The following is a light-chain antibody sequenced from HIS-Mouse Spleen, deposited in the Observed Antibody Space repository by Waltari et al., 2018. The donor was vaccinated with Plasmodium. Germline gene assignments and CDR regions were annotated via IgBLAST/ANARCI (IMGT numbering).Light chain of an antibody. Sequence: EIVLPQSPATLSLSPGERATLSCRASQSVSSYLAWYHQKPGQAPRLLIYDASNRATGIRARFRGSGSATDFTLTISSLEPEDSAVYDCQQRSNWPLTFGGGTKVEIK. CDR1: QSVSSY. J-gene: IGKJ4*01. V-gene: IGKV3-11*01. CDR2: DAS. CDR3: QQRSNWPLT.